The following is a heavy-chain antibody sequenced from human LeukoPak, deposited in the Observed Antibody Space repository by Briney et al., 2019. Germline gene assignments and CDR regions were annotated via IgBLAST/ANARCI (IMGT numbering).Heavy chain of an antibody. Sequence: MPGGSLRLSCAASGFTFSDYYMSWIRQAPGKGLEWVSYISSSSSTIYYADSVKGRFTISRDNAKNSLYLQMNSLRAEDTAVYYCARDNYLYYGSGSYYHPLDYWGQGTLVTVSS. V-gene: IGHV3-11*01. CDR3: ARDNYLYYGSGSYYHPLDY. J-gene: IGHJ4*02. CDR1: GFTFSDYY. D-gene: IGHD3-10*01. CDR2: ISSSSSTI.